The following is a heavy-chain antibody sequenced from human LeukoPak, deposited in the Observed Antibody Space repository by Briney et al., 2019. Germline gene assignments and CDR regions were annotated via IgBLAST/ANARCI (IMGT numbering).Heavy chain of an antibody. V-gene: IGHV3-21*01. J-gene: IGHJ4*02. CDR3: AREYSPTYYYDSSGYRTFDY. Sequence: GGSLRLSCTASGFTFSTYGMHWVRQAPGKGLEWVSSISSSSSYIYYADSVKGRFTISRDNAKNSLYLQMNSLRAEDTAVYYCAREYSPTYYYDSSGYRTFDYWGQGTLVTVSS. CDR1: GFTFSTYG. CDR2: ISSSSSYI. D-gene: IGHD3-22*01.